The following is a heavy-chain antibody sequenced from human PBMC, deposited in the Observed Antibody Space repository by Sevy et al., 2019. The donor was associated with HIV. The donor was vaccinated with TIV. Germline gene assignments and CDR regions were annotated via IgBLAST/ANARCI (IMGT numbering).Heavy chain of an antibody. CDR2: LYYSGIT. J-gene: IGHJ4*02. D-gene: IGHD6-19*01. Sequence: SETLSLTCTVSGDSISSYYWSWIRQPPGKGLEWIGYLYYSGITNYNPSLKSGVTISGDTSKNQFSLKLSSVTAADTAVYYCARGLAYYFDYWGQGTLVTVSS. CDR3: ARGLAYYFDY. V-gene: IGHV4-59*01. CDR1: GDSISSYY.